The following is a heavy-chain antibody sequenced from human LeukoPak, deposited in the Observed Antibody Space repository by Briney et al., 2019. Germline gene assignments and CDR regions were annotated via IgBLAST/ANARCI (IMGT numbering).Heavy chain of an antibody. D-gene: IGHD3-22*01. V-gene: IGHV3-23*01. J-gene: IGHJ4*02. CDR2: MSGSGGMK. CDR3: AKGAMPYYDGSGYNYFDY. CDR1: GFTFSAYA. Sequence: QPGGSLRLSCAVSGFTFSAYAMKWVRQAPEKGLEWVSAMSGSGGMKYYADSVKGRFSISRDNSKNTLHLQMNSLRAEDTAVYYCAKGAMPYYDGSGYNYFDYWGQGTPVTVSS.